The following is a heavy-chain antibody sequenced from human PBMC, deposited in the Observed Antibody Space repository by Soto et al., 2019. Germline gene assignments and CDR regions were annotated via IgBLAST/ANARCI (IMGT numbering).Heavy chain of an antibody. CDR2: IIPIFGTA. V-gene: IGHV1-69*13. J-gene: IGHJ6*02. CDR1: GCTFSSYA. Sequence: SVKVSCKASGCTFSSYAISCVRQAPGQVLEWMGGIIPIFGTANYAQKFQGRVTITADESTSTAYMELSSLRSEDTAVYYCARNRFAGVATITGYYYYYYGMDVWGQGTTVTVSS. D-gene: IGHD5-12*01. CDR3: ARNRFAGVATITGYYYYYYGMDV.